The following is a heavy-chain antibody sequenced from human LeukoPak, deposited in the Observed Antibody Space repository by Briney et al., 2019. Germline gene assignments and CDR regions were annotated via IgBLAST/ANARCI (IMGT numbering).Heavy chain of an antibody. J-gene: IGHJ4*02. CDR3: ARGGSYAGY. V-gene: IGHV4-39*07. Sequence: MSSETLSLTCTVSGGSISSSSYYWGWIRQPPGKGLEWIGEINHSGSTNYNPSPKSRVTISVDTSKNQFSLKLSSVTAADTAVYYCARGGSYAGYWGQGTLVTVSS. CDR2: INHSGST. D-gene: IGHD3-16*01. CDR1: GGSISSSSYY.